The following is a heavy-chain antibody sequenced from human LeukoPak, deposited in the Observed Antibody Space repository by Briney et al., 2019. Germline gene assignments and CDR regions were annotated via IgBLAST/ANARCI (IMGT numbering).Heavy chain of an antibody. D-gene: IGHD5-12*01. V-gene: IGHV3-53*01. J-gene: IGHJ4*02. CDR1: GFTFSSYW. CDR2: IYSGGNT. CDR3: ARNENSGWGYFDY. Sequence: GGSLRLSCAASGFTFSSYWMSWVRQAPGKGLEWVSVIYSGGNTYYADSVKGRFTISRDNSKNTLFLQMNSLRAEDTAVYYCARNENSGWGYFDYWGQGTLVTVSS.